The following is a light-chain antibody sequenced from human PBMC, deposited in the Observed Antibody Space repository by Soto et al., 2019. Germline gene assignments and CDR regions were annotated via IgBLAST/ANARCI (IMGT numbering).Light chain of an antibody. CDR3: CSYAGSSTFV. Sequence: QSVLTQPASVSGSPGQSITISCTGTSSDVGSYNLVSSYQQHPGKAPKLMIYEGSKRPSGVSNRFSGSKSGNTASLTISGLQAEDEADYYCCSYAGSSTFVFGTGTKLTVL. J-gene: IGLJ1*01. V-gene: IGLV2-23*01. CDR1: SSDVGSYNL. CDR2: EGS.